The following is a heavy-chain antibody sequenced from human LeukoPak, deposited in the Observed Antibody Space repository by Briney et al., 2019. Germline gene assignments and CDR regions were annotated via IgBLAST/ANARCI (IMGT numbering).Heavy chain of an antibody. CDR3: VRDSGSWYHLGY. CDR1: GFTFSSYA. Sequence: PGGSLRLSCAASGFTFSSYAMSWVRQAPGKGLVWVSAISGSGGSTYYADSVKGRFTISRDNSKNTLSLQMNSLRGEDTAMYYCVRDSGSWYHLGYWGQGTLVTVSS. V-gene: IGHV3-23*01. J-gene: IGHJ4*02. CDR2: ISGSGGST. D-gene: IGHD6-13*01.